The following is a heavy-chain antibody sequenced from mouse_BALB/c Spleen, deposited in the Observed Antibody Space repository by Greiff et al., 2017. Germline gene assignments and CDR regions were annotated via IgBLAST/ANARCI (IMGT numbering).Heavy chain of an antibody. CDR1: GYTFTSYW. Sequence: QVQLQQSGAELARPGASVKLSCKASGYTFTSYWMQWVKQRPGQGLEWIGAIYPGDGDTRYTQKFKGKATLTADKSSSTAYMQLSSLASEDSAVYYCARWGDGGAMDYWGQGTSVTVSS. CDR3: ARWGDGGAMDY. J-gene: IGHJ4*01. D-gene: IGHD2-3*01. V-gene: IGHV1-87*01. CDR2: IYPGDGDT.